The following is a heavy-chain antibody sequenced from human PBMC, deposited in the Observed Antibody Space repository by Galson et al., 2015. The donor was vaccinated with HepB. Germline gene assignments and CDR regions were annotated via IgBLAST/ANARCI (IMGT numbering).Heavy chain of an antibody. CDR2: ISGSGHST. CDR1: GFTFSTYA. CDR3: ARIRGYNSSWYGGVFDY. Sequence: SLRLSCAASGFTFSTYAMSWVRQAPGKGLEWVSVISGSGHSTYYADSLKGRFTISRDNSKNTLYLQMDSLRAEDTAVYYCARIRGYNSSWYGGVFDYWGQGTLVTVSS. D-gene: IGHD6-13*01. J-gene: IGHJ4*02. V-gene: IGHV3-23*01.